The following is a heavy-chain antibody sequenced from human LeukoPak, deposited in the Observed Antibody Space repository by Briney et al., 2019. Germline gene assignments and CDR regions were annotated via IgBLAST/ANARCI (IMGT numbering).Heavy chain of an antibody. CDR1: GGSISIYF. D-gene: IGHD1-26*01. V-gene: IGHV4-59*12. Sequence: SETLSLTCTVAGGSISIYFWSWIRQPPGKGLDWIGYVYYSGSTHYNPSLKSRVTMSVDTSKNQFSLRLSSVTAADTALYYCARDAVGATNFDYWGQGTLVTVSS. CDR2: VYYSGST. J-gene: IGHJ4*02. CDR3: ARDAVGATNFDY.